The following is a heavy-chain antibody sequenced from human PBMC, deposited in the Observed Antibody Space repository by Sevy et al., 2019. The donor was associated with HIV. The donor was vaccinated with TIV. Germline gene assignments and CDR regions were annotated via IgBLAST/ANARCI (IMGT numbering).Heavy chain of an antibody. D-gene: IGHD6-19*01. CDR3: ARSYAAYSSADY. V-gene: IGHV3-7*01. CDR1: GFTFSSYW. Sequence: GESLKISCAASGFTFSSYWMSWVRQAPGKGLEWVANIKQDGSETYYVDSVRGRFTISRDNAENSLYLLMNSLRAEDTAVYYCARSYAAYSSADYWGQGTLVTVSS. CDR2: IKQDGSET. J-gene: IGHJ4*02.